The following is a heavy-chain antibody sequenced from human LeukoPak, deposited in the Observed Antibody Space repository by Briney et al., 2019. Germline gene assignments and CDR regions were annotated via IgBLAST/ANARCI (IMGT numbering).Heavy chain of an antibody. CDR2: IYHSGST. J-gene: IGHJ4*02. Sequence: SETLSLTCTVSGYSISSGYYWGWIRQPPGKGLEWIGSIYHSGSTYYNPSLKSRVTISVDTSKNQFSLKPSSVTAADTAVYYCARGALQLWLYYFDYWGQGTLVTVSS. V-gene: IGHV4-38-2*02. CDR1: GYSISSGYY. D-gene: IGHD5-18*01. CDR3: ARGALQLWLYYFDY.